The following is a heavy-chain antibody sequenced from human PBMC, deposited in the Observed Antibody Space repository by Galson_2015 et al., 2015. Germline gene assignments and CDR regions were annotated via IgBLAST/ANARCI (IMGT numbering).Heavy chain of an antibody. Sequence: SLRLSCAASGFTFSSSAMNWVRQAPGKGLEWVSALSHTGSSIYYADSVKGRFTISRDNSKNTLYLHPNSLRAGDTAVYYCAKDRRAVVMSAIDYWGQGTQVTVSS. CDR3: AKDRRAVVMSAIDY. V-gene: IGHV3-23*01. D-gene: IGHD2-21*02. CDR1: GFTFSSSA. CDR2: LSHTGSSI. J-gene: IGHJ4*02.